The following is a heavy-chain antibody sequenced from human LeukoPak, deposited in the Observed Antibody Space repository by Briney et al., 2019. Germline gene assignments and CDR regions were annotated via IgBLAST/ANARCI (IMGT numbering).Heavy chain of an antibody. CDR1: GYTFNNHY. D-gene: IGHD3-22*01. CDR2: ISAYNGNT. CDR3: ARAYMGYDSSGYYYGDAFDI. V-gene: IGHV1-18*01. J-gene: IGHJ3*02. Sequence: ASVKVSCKASGYTFNNHYMYWVRQAPGQGLEWMGWISAYNGNTNYAQKLQGRVTMTTDTSTSTAYMELRSLRSDDTAVYYCARAYMGYDSSGYYYGDAFDIWGQGTMVTVSS.